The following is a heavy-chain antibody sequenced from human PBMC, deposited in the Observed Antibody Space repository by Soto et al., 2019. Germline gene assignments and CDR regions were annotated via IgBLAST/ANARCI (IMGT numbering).Heavy chain of an antibody. CDR2: TIPIFGTA. D-gene: IGHD2-2*01. J-gene: IGHJ6*02. CDR1: GGTFSSYA. Sequence: ASVKVSCKASGGTFSSYAISWVRQAPGQGLEWMGGTIPIFGTANYAQKFQGRVTITADESTSTAYMELSSLRSEDTAVYYCAREQGPAAITGYYYGMDVWGQGTTVTVFS. CDR3: AREQGPAAITGYYYGMDV. V-gene: IGHV1-69*13.